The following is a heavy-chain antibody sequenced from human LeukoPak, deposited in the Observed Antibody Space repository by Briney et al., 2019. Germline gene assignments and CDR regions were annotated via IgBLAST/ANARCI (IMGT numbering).Heavy chain of an antibody. V-gene: IGHV3-23*01. Sequence: TGGSLRLSCEASGYIFSSYAMSWVRQAPGKGLEWVSVISNSGATTDYADSVKGRFTISRDNSKSTLSLQMNSLRAEDTAVYYCAKEELYYYGSGTYYTLAPFDYWGQGTLVTVSS. CDR3: AKEELYYYGSGTYYTLAPFDY. CDR1: GYIFSSYA. CDR2: ISNSGATT. D-gene: IGHD3-10*01. J-gene: IGHJ4*02.